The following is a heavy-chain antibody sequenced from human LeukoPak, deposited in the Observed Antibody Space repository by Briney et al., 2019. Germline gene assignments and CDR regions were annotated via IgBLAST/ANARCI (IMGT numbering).Heavy chain of an antibody. D-gene: IGHD3-22*01. V-gene: IGHV1-2*02. J-gene: IGHJ4*02. CDR3: ARVREGYYHYDSSGYWIDY. CDR1: GYTFTAYH. Sequence: EASVKVSCKASGYTFTAYHMHWVRQAPGQGLEWMGWINPNRGGTKYAQRFQGRVTITRDTSITAAYMELSRLTSDDTAVYYCARVREGYYHYDSSGYWIDYWGQGTLGTVSS. CDR2: INPNRGGT.